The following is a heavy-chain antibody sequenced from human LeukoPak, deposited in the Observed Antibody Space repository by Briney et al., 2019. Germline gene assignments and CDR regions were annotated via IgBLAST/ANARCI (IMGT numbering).Heavy chain of an antibody. CDR1: GFTFGGYD. CDR3: ASGGNTGYEYFQH. D-gene: IGHD4-23*01. CDR2: IWYDRSNI. V-gene: IGHV3-33*03. Sequence: SGTSLRLSCAASGFTFGGYDMHWVRQVSGKGLEWVALIWYDRSNIYYGDTVKGRFTISRDNSKNTMYLQMNSLRAEDTAVYYCASGGNTGYEYFQHWGQGTLVTVSS. J-gene: IGHJ1*01.